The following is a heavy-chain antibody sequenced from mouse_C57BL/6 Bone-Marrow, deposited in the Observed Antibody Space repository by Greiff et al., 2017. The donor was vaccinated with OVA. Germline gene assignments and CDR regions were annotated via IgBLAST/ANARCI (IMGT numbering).Heavy chain of an antibody. D-gene: IGHD2-2*01. J-gene: IGHJ1*03. Sequence: VKLMESGPGLVQPSQSLSITCTVSGFSLTSYGVHWVRQSPGKGLEWLGVIWSGGSTDYNAAFISRLSISKDNSKSQVFFKMNSLQADDTAIYYCARNWLDWYFDVWGTGTTVTVAS. CDR2: IWSGGST. CDR3: ARNWLDWYFDV. CDR1: GFSLTSYG. V-gene: IGHV2-2*01.